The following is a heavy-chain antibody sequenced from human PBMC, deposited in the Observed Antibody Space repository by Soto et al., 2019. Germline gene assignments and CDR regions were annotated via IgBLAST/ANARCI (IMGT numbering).Heavy chain of an antibody. CDR1: GFTFTTHA. CDR3: AKDPPWTVGPLAMDV. Sequence: LRLSCVASGFTFTTHAMSWVRQSPGKGLEWVSTFSGSGGNVYYAEAVKGRLTISRDDSKNTLYLQMNSLRVEDTAVYYCAKDPPWTVGPLAMDVWGQGTTVTVSS. CDR2: FSGSGGNV. J-gene: IGHJ6*02. V-gene: IGHV3-23*01. D-gene: IGHD3-10*01.